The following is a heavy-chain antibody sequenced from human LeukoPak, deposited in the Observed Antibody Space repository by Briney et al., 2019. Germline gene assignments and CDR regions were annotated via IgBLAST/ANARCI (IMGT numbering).Heavy chain of an antibody. CDR2: INPSGGST. CDR3: ARLGVAGDPSSAEYFQH. Sequence: ASVKVSCKASGYTFTSYYMHWVRQAPGQGLEWMGIINPSGGSTSYAQKFQGRVTMTRDTSTSTVYMELSSLRSDDTAVYYCARLGVAGDPSSAEYFQHWGQGTLLTVSS. V-gene: IGHV1-46*01. D-gene: IGHD6-19*01. CDR1: GYTFTSYY. J-gene: IGHJ1*01.